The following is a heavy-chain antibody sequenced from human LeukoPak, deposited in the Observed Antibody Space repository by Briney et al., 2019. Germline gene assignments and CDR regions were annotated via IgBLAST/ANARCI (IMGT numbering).Heavy chain of an antibody. J-gene: IGHJ3*02. D-gene: IGHD3-22*01. CDR1: GGSFSGYY. CDR2: LNHSGST. Sequence: PSETLSLTCAVYGGSFSGYYWSWLRQPPGKGLEWIGELNHSGSTNYNPSLKSRVTISVDTSKNQFSLKLSSVTAADTAVYYCARVMYYYDSSGSDAFDIWGQGTMVTVSS. V-gene: IGHV4-34*01. CDR3: ARVMYYYDSSGSDAFDI.